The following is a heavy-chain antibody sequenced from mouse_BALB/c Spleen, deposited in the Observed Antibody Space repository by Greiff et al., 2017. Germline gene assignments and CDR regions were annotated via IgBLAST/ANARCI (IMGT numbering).Heavy chain of an antibody. CDR3: ARDFPFDY. J-gene: IGHJ2*01. CDR1: GYTFTDYA. Sequence: VQLQQSGAELVRPGVSVKISCKGSGYTFTDYAMHWVKQSHAKSLEWIGVISTYYGDASYNQKFKDKATLTADKSSSTAYMQLSSLTSEDSAVYYCARDFPFDYWGQGTTLTVSS. CDR2: ISTYYGDA. V-gene: IGHV1-67*01.